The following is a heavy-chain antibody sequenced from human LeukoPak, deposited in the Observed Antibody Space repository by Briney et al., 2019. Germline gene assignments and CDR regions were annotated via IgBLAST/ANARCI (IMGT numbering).Heavy chain of an antibody. CDR3: ARVTTGDLGAFDI. CDR1: GDSLSSNSAA. V-gene: IGHV6-1*01. CDR2: TYYRSKWYN. Sequence: SQTLSLTCALSGDSLSSNSAAWNWLRQSPSRGLEWLGRTYYRSKWYNDYAVSVKSRITINPDTSKNQFSLQLNSVTPEDTAVYYCARVTTGDLGAFDIWGQGTMVTVSS. D-gene: IGHD7-27*01. J-gene: IGHJ3*02.